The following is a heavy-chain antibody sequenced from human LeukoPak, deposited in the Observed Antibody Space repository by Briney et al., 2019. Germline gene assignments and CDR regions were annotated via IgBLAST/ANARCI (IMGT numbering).Heavy chain of an antibody. Sequence: PSETLSLTCVVSGASVSSSHWDWIRQVPGKGLEWIGCLSYTGKTDYNPSFTSRVTISLDTSKNQVSLKLRSVTAADTAVYYCSEGYLEPFDHCGQGTLVSVSS. CDR1: GASVSSSH. V-gene: IGHV4-59*02. D-gene: IGHD5-12*01. CDR3: SEGYLEPFDH. CDR2: LSYTGKT. J-gene: IGHJ4*02.